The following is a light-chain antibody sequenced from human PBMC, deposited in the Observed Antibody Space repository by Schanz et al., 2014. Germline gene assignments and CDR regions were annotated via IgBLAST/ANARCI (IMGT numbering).Light chain of an antibody. CDR2: DVT. CDR3: SSYTIRDSYV. Sequence: QSALTQPASVSGSPGQSITISCIGTSSDVGGYNHVSWYQQHPGKAPKLIIYDVTNRPSGVSSRFSGSKSDNTASLTISGLQADDDADYYCSSYTIRDSYVFGTGTKLTVL. J-gene: IGLJ1*01. V-gene: IGLV2-14*03. CDR1: SSDVGGYNH.